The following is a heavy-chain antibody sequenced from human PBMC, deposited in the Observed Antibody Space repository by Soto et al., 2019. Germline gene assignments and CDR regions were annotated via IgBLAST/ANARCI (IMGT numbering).Heavy chain of an antibody. V-gene: IGHV4-31*03. Sequence: SETLSLTCTVSCGSISSGVYYCSWIRQHPGKGLEWIGYIYYSGITYYNPSLKSRVTISVDTSKNQFSLKLSSVTAEDTAVYYCARAGYSGSDTDNWFEPWGKGTPVTVSS. CDR2: IYYSGIT. J-gene: IGHJ5*02. CDR3: ARAGYSGSDTDNWFEP. D-gene: IGHD5-12*01. CDR1: CGSISSGVYY.